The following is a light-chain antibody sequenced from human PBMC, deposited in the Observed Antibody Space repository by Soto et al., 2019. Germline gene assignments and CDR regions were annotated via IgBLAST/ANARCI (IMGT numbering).Light chain of an antibody. CDR2: DAS. V-gene: IGKV1-33*01. J-gene: IGKJ5*01. CDR3: QQYESLPLT. Sequence: DIQMTQSPSSLSASVGDRVTITFQASQDINKNLIWYQQKPGKAPKLLIYDASDLETGVPSRFSGSGSGTGLTFTISSLQPEDFATYYCQQYESLPLTFGQGTRLEIK. CDR1: QDINKN.